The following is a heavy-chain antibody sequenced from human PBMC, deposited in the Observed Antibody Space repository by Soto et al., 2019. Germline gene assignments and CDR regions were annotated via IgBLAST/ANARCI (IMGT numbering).Heavy chain of an antibody. D-gene: IGHD1-1*01. Sequence: GSLRLSCAASGFTFSSHAMSWVRQAPGEGLKWVSDISGSGAITKYADSVKGRFTVSRDNSKNTLNLQMNSLRAEDTAVYFCAKEPPGTDNYFEYWGQGTLVTVSS. CDR1: GFTFSSHA. V-gene: IGHV3-23*01. CDR2: ISGSGAIT. CDR3: AKEPPGTDNYFEY. J-gene: IGHJ4*02.